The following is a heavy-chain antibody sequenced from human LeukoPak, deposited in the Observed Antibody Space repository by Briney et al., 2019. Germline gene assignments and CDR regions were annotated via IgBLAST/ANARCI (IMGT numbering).Heavy chain of an antibody. D-gene: IGHD3-22*01. CDR2: IGGRGDRT. CDR3: XXXXXXSSGYYFYDAFDI. CDR1: GFTFSNYG. V-gene: IGHV3-23*01. J-gene: IGHJ3*02. Sequence: GGSLRLSCAASGFTFSNYGMDWVRQAPGKGLEWVSGIGGRGDRTYFADSVKGRFAISRDNSKNTLYLQMNSLRAEDTAVYYXXXXXXXSSGYYFYDAFDIWGQGTMVTVSS.